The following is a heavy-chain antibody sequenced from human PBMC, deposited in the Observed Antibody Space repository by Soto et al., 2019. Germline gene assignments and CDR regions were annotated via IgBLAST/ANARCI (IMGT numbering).Heavy chain of an antibody. CDR2: ISWNSGSI. CDR1: GFTFDDYA. Sequence: GGSLRLSCAASGFTFDDYAMHWVRQAPGKGLEGVSGISWNSGSIGYADSVKGRFTISRDNAKNSLYLQMNSLRAEDTALYYCAKDNGPYELVGNYYFDYWGQGT. D-gene: IGHD6-19*01. CDR3: AKDNGPYELVGNYYFDY. J-gene: IGHJ4*02. V-gene: IGHV3-9*01.